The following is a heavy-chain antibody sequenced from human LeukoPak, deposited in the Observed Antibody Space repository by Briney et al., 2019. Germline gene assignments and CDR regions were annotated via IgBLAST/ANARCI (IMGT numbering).Heavy chain of an antibody. CDR3: SVPIASAGTSDY. V-gene: IGHV5-51*01. Sequence: GESLNTCCKGSGYSFTSYWIGWVRQMPGKGLEWMGIIYPDDSDTRYSPSFQGQVTISADKSINTAYLQWSSLKASDTAMYYCSVPIASAGTSDYWGHRNLVTVSS. J-gene: IGHJ4*01. D-gene: IGHD6-13*01. CDR1: GYSFTSYW. CDR2: IYPDDSDT.